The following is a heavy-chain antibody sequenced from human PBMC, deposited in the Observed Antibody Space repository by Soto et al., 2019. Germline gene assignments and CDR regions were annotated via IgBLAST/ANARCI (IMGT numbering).Heavy chain of an antibody. Sequence: DSVKVSFKASLYTFTGYYMHWVRQAPVQVREWMGLINPNSGGTNYAQKFQGRVTMTRNTSISTAYMELSRLRSDDTAVYYCARDAQYYDFWSGPARVGYYYGMDVWGQGTTVTVSS. CDR2: INPNSGGT. CDR3: ARDAQYYDFWSGPARVGYYYGMDV. CDR1: LYTFTGYY. V-gene: IGHV1-2*02. D-gene: IGHD3-3*01. J-gene: IGHJ6*02.